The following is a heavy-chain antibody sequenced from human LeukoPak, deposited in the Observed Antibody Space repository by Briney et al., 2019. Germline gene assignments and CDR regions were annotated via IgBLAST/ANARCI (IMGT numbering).Heavy chain of an antibody. J-gene: IGHJ4*02. CDR3: ARGGYSSGLLDY. D-gene: IGHD6-19*01. CDR1: GGTFSSYA. Sequence: SSVNVPCKASGGTFSSYAISWVRQAPGQGLEWMGGIIPIFGTANYAQKFQGRVTITADESTSTAYMELSSLRSEDTAVYYCARGGYSSGLLDYWGQGTLVTVSS. CDR2: IIPIFGTA. V-gene: IGHV1-69*01.